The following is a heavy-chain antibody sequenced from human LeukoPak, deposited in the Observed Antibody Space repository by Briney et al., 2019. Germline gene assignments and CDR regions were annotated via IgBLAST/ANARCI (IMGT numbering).Heavy chain of an antibody. CDR3: ARSNYVWGSYRPRQSDAFDI. Sequence: SETLSLTCAVYGGSFSGYYWSWIRQPSGKGLEWIGEINHSGSTNYNPSLKSRVTMSVDTSKNQFSLKLSSVTAADTAVYYCARSNYVWGSYRPRQSDAFDIWGQGTMVTVSS. D-gene: IGHD3-16*02. J-gene: IGHJ3*02. CDR1: GGSFSGYY. V-gene: IGHV4-34*01. CDR2: INHSGST.